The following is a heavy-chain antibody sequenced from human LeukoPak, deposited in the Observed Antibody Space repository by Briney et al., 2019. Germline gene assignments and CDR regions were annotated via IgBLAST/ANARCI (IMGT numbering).Heavy chain of an antibody. J-gene: IGHJ4*02. CDR1: VFTFSTYW. D-gene: IGHD3/OR15-3a*01. Sequence: GGSLRLSCAASVFTFSTYWMHWVRQAPGEGLVWVSRINPDGRTTSYADSVKGRFTISRDNAKNTVYLQVNSLRAEDTAVYYCARVGTGYYHFDYWAREPWSPSPQ. CDR3: ARVGTGYYHFDY. CDR2: INPDGRTT. V-gene: IGHV3-74*01.